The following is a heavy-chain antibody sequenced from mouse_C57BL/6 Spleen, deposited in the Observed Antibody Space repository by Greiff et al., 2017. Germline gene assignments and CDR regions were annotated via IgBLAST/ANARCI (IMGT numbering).Heavy chain of an antibody. J-gene: IGHJ4*01. Sequence: VQLQQSGTVLARPGASVKMSCKTSGYTFTSYWMHWVNQRPGQGLEWIGAIYPGNSGTSYNQKFKGKAKLTAVTSASTAYMELSSLTNEDSAVDYCTRTLGEDAMDYWGQGTSVTVAS. CDR3: TRTLGEDAMDY. CDR1: GYTFTSYW. CDR2: IYPGNSGT. D-gene: IGHD4-1*01. V-gene: IGHV1-5*01.